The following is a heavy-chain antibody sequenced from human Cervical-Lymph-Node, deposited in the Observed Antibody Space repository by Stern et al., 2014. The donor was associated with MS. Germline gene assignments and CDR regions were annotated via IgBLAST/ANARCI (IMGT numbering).Heavy chain of an antibody. V-gene: IGHV3-7*01. CDR3: TRFLQSGWSDLFDS. CDR2: INRDGSVT. D-gene: IGHD6-19*01. Sequence: EVQLEESGGGLVQPGGSQRLSCVASGSTFSTSWMSWVRQAPGQGLEWVANINRDGSVTFYLDSVKGRFTISRDNAKSSLYLEMNSVRAEDTAVYYCTRFLQSGWSDLFDSWGRGTLVTVSS. J-gene: IGHJ5*01. CDR1: GSTFSTSW.